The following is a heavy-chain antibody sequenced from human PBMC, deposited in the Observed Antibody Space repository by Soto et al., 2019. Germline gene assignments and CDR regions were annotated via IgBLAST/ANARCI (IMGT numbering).Heavy chain of an antibody. CDR1: GFTISECS. V-gene: IGHV3-48*01. J-gene: IGHJ4*02. CDR2: ITIRTGNV. Sequence: GGSLRLSCEASGFTISECSMNWVRQAPGKGLEWLAYITIRTGNVLYADSVRGRFTISADNAENSVILQMNSLRAEDTAVYYCARAPYYYDSSGYFLFWGQGTLVTVSS. CDR3: ARAPYYYDSSGYFLF. D-gene: IGHD3-22*01.